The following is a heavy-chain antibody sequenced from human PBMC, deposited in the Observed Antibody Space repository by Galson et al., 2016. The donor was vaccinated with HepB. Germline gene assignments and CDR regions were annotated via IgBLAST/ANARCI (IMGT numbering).Heavy chain of an antibody. CDR1: GYTFSNYG. CDR2: ISGYSGNT. CDR3: TRVPNYDYVWVSYRYGYYHGMDV. Sequence: SVKVSCKASGYTFSNYGITWVRQAPGQGPEWMGWISGYSGNTKYAQKFQARVPMPTDTSTTTAYMELRSLRSDDTAVYYCTRVPNYDYVWVSYRYGYYHGMDVWGQGTTVTVSS. D-gene: IGHD3-16*02. V-gene: IGHV1-18*01. J-gene: IGHJ6*02.